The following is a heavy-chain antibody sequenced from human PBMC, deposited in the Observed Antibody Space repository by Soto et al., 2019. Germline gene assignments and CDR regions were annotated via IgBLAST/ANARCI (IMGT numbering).Heavy chain of an antibody. CDR1: GFTFSNAW. Sequence: RLSCAASGFTFSNAWMSWVRQAPGKGLEWVGRIKSKTDGGTTDYAAPVKGRFTISRDDSKNTLYLQMNSLKTEDTAVYYCTTDYYDRTLQHWGQGTLVTVSS. CDR2: IKSKTDGGTT. CDR3: TTDYYDRTLQH. J-gene: IGHJ1*01. D-gene: IGHD3-22*01. V-gene: IGHV3-15*01.